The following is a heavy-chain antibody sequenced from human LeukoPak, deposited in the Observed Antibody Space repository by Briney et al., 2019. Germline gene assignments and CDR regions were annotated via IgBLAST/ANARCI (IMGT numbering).Heavy chain of an antibody. CDR1: GGSISSGGYS. CDR2: IHTSGST. CDR3: ARDRYYYDISGYFNWFDP. J-gene: IGHJ5*02. V-gene: IGHV4-61*02. Sequence: PSETLSLTCAVSGGSISSGGYSWSWIRQPAGKGLEWIGRIHTSGSTNYNPSLKSRVTMSVDTSKNQFSLKLSSVTAADTAVYYCARDRYYYDISGYFNWFDPWGQGTLVTVSS. D-gene: IGHD3-22*01.